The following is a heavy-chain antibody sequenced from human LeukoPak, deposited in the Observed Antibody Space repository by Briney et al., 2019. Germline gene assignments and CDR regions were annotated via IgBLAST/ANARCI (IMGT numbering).Heavy chain of an antibody. CDR3: VRDIELST. D-gene: IGHD5-12*01. J-gene: IGHJ3*01. Sequence: GGSLRLSCAASGFTFRDAAMTWVGQAPGKGLEWVSLISSSGANTYYADSVKGRFTISRDNSRNTLSLHMTSLRVEDTAIYYCVRDIELSTWGLGTLVTVSS. CDR2: ISSSGANT. CDR1: GFTFRDAA. V-gene: IGHV3-23*01.